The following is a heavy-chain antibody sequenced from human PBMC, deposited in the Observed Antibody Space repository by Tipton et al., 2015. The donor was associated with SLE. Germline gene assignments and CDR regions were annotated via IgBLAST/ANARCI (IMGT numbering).Heavy chain of an antibody. J-gene: IGHJ4*02. D-gene: IGHD3-3*01. CDR2: IYYSGNT. CDR3: ARGRGGLEWFDY. CDR1: GGSISSYY. Sequence: TLSLTCTVSGGSISSYYWSWIRQPPGKGLEWIGYIYYSGNTNYNPSLKSRVTISVDTSKNQFSLKLSSVTAADTAVYYCARGRGGLEWFDYWGRGTPVTVSS. V-gene: IGHV4-59*01.